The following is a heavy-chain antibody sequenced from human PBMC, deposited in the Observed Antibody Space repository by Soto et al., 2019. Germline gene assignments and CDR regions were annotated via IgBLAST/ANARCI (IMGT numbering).Heavy chain of an antibody. CDR3: ARERGNWNNAFDI. CDR1: GASISGYY. J-gene: IGHJ3*02. Sequence: SVTLALTCRVAGASISGYYWSWIRQPPGKGLEWIGYVYYSGTTTYNPSLQSRVSMSLDTTNSQFSLRLSSVTAADTAVYYCARERGNWNNAFDIWGQGTMVTVSS. V-gene: IGHV4-59*01. D-gene: IGHD1-1*01. CDR2: VYYSGTT.